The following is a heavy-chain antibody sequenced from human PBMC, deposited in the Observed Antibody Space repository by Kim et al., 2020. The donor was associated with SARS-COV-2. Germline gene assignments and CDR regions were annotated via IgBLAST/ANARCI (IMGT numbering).Heavy chain of an antibody. CDR1: GGTFSSYT. V-gene: IGHV1-69*02. Sequence: SVKVSCKASGGTFSSYTISWVRQAPGQGLEWMGRIIPILGIANYAQKFQGRVTITADKSTSTAYMELSSLRSEDTAVYYCARYHSSSWYPNHRTTWFDPWGQGTLVTVSS. J-gene: IGHJ5*02. D-gene: IGHD6-13*01. CDR3: ARYHSSSWYPNHRTTWFDP. CDR2: IIPILGIA.